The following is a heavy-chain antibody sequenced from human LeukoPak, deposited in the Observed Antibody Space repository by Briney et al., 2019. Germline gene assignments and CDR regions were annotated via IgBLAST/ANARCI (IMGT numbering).Heavy chain of an antibody. CDR3: AKDGGLWVSAHWGDS. Sequence: GGSLRLSCAASGFTFSSYTMSWVRQAPGKGLEWVSTITTSDGNTYYADSVKGRFTVFRDNSKNTLFLQMNSLRAEDTAVYYCAKDGGLWVSAHWGDSWGRGTLVTVSS. CDR2: ITTSDGNT. V-gene: IGHV3-23*01. CDR1: GFTFSSYT. J-gene: IGHJ4*02. D-gene: IGHD7-27*01.